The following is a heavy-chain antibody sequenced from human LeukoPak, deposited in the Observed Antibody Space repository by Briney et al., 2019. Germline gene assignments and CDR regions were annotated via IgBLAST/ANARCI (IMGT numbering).Heavy chain of an antibody. V-gene: IGHV3-48*02. CDR1: GFTFSSYS. Sequence: GGSLRLSCAASGFTFSSYSMQWVRQAPGKGLEWVSHISSSGSTIYYADSVKGRFTISRDNAKESLYLQMSSLRDEDTAVYYCVFPYWQDLDHWGQGTRVTVSS. CDR2: ISSSGSTI. J-gene: IGHJ4*02. D-gene: IGHD2-15*01. CDR3: VFPYWQDLDH.